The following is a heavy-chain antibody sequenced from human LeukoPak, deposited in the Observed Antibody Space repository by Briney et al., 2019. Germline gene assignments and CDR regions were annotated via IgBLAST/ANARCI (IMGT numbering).Heavy chain of an antibody. D-gene: IGHD3/OR15-3a*01. CDR2: IYSGGST. CDR3: AKGVWTDYTITHFDY. Sequence: GGSLRLSCAVSGYIVSGKYMGWVRQAPGKGLEWVSVIYSGGSTYYTDSVKGRFTISRDNSKSTLYLQMNSLRVEDTAVYYCAKGVWTDYTITHFDYWGQGTLVTVSS. CDR1: GYIVSGKY. V-gene: IGHV3-53*01. J-gene: IGHJ4*02.